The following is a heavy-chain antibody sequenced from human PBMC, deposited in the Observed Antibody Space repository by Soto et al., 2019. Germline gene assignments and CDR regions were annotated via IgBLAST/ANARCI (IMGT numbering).Heavy chain of an antibody. Sequence: ASVKVSCKASGYTFTSYYMHWVRQAPGQGLEWMGIINPSGGSTSYAQKFQGRVTMTRDTSTSTVYMELSSLRSEDTAVYYCASTKKKTGTPLTIDYWGQGTLVTVSS. CDR1: GYTFTSYY. V-gene: IGHV1-46*01. D-gene: IGHD1-7*01. CDR3: ASTKKKTGTPLTIDY. CDR2: INPSGGST. J-gene: IGHJ4*02.